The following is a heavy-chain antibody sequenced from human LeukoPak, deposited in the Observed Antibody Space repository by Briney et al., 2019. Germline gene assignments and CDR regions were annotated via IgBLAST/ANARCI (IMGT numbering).Heavy chain of an antibody. CDR3: ARVITDGSGSYYNNWFDP. CDR1: GYSFTSYW. Sequence: HGEPLKISCKGSGYSFTSYWIGWVRQMPGKGLEWMGIIYPGDSDTRYSPSFQGQVTISADKSISTAYLQWSSLKASDTAMYYCARVITDGSGSYYNNWFDPWGQGTLVTVSS. D-gene: IGHD3-10*01. J-gene: IGHJ5*02. CDR2: IYPGDSDT. V-gene: IGHV5-51*01.